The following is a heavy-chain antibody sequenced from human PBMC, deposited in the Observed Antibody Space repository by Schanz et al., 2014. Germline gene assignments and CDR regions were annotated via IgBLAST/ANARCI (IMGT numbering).Heavy chain of an antibody. CDR3: AKAFRTTKYYGMDV. CDR2: IRSTGGST. Sequence: EVRLVESGGGLVQPGGSLRLSCAASGFTFYNYARTWVRQAPGKGLEWVSDIRSTGGSTYYADSVKGWFTISRDNSKNTLSLLVNSLRGEDTATYYCAKAFRTTKYYGMDVWGQGTTVTVS. V-gene: IGHV3-23*04. J-gene: IGHJ6*02. CDR1: GFTFYNYA. D-gene: IGHD1-1*01.